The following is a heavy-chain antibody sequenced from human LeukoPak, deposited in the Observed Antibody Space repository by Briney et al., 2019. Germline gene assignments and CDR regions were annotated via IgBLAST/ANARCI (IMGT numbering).Heavy chain of an antibody. CDR2: IYYSGST. CDR3: ARQGDIAAAGNWFDP. J-gene: IGHJ5*02. D-gene: IGHD6-13*01. CDR1: GGSISSYY. V-gene: IGHV4-59*08. Sequence: SETLSLTCTVSGGSISSYYWSWIRQPPGKGLEWIGYIYYSGSTHYNPSLKSRVTISVDTSKNQFSLKLSSVTAADTAVYYCARQGDIAAAGNWFDPWGQGTLVTVSS.